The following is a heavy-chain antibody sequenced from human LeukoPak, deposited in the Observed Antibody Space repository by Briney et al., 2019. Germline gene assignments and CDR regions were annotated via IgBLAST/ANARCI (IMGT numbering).Heavy chain of an antibody. CDR1: GFTFSSYS. D-gene: IGHD3-16*02. J-gene: IGHJ4*02. CDR3: ARGQYDYVWGSYRYSDY. CDR2: ISSSSSYI. Sequence: GGSLRLSCAASGFTFSSYSMNWVRQAPGKGLEWVSSISSSSSYIYYADSVKGRFTISRDNAKNSLYLQMNSLRAEDTAVYYCARGQYDYVWGSYRYSDYWGQGTLVTVSS. V-gene: IGHV3-21*01.